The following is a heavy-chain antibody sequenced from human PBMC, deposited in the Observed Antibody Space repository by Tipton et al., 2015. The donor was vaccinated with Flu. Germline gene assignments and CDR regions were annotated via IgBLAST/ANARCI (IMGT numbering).Heavy chain of an antibody. D-gene: IGHD3-10*01. CDR1: GGSISSGGYY. CDR2: IYYSGST. V-gene: IGHV4-31*03. Sequence: TLSLTCTVSGGSISSGGYYWSWIRQHPGKGLEWIGYIYYSGSTYYNPSLKSRVTISVDTYKNQFSLKLSSVTAADTAVYYCAGSIGFGYYFDYWGQGTLVTVSS. CDR3: AGSIGFGYYFDY. J-gene: IGHJ4*02.